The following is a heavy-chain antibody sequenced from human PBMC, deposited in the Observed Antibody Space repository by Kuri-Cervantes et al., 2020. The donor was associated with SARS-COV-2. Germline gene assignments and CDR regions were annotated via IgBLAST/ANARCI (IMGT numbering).Heavy chain of an antibody. CDR1: GGSISSSSYY. CDR2: IYHSGST. D-gene: IGHD6-13*01. CDR3: ASSSSSWPYYFDY. Sequence: GSLRLSCTVSGGSISSSSYYWGWIRQPPGKGLEWIGSIYHSGSTYYNPSLKSRVTISVDTSKNQFSLKLSSVTAADTAVYYCASSSSSWPYYFDYWGQGTLVTVSS. J-gene: IGHJ4*02. V-gene: IGHV4-39*07.